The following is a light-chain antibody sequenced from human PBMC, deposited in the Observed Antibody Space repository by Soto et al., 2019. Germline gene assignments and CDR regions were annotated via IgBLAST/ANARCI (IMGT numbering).Light chain of an antibody. Sequence: VLTQPPSVSGSPGQSVAISCTGTSSDVGGSNGVSWYQQPPGTAPKLIIYDVSNRPSGVPDRFSGSKSGNTASLIISGLQAEDEGDYYCSSYTSSSTYVFGTGTKVTVL. V-gene: IGLV2-18*02. CDR3: SSYTSSSTYV. CDR2: DVS. CDR1: SSDVGGSNG. J-gene: IGLJ1*01.